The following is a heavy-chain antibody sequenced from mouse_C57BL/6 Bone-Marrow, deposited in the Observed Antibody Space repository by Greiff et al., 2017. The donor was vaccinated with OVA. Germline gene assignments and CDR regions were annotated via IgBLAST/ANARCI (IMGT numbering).Heavy chain of an antibody. Sequence: EVHLVESGGGLVKPGGSLKLSCAASGFTFSDYGMHWVRQAPEKGLEWVAYISSGSSTIYYADTVKGRFTISRDNAKNTLCLQMTSLRSEDTAMYYCARLRYPFAYWGQGTLVTVSA. CDR2: ISSGSSTI. CDR1: GFTFSDYG. CDR3: ARLRYPFAY. J-gene: IGHJ3*01. V-gene: IGHV5-17*01. D-gene: IGHD2-14*01.